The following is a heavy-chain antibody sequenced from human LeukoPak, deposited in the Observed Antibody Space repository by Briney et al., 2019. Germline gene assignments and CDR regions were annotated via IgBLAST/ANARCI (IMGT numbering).Heavy chain of an antibody. D-gene: IGHD2-8*01. V-gene: IGHV3-21*01. J-gene: IGHJ6*04. Sequence: KPGGSLRLSCAASGFTFSSDSMNWVPHAPGKGLEWVSSISSSSSYIYYADSVKGRFTISRDNAKNSLYLQMNSLRAEDTAVYYCARGVYHYYYGMDVWGKGTTVTVSS. CDR2: ISSSSSYI. CDR3: ARGVYHYYYGMDV. CDR1: GFTFSSDS.